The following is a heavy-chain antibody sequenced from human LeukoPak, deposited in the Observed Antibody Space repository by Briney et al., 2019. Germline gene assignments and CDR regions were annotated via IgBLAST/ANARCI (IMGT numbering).Heavy chain of an antibody. CDR2: INHSGST. V-gene: IGHV4-34*01. Sequence: LETLSLTCAVYGGSFSGYYWSWIRQPPGKGLEWIGEINHSGSTNYNPSLKSRVTISVDTSKNQFSLKLSSVTAADTAVYYCARGRTNWGSSYFDYWGRGTLVTVSS. D-gene: IGHD7-27*01. CDR1: GGSFSGYY. J-gene: IGHJ4*02. CDR3: ARGRTNWGSSYFDY.